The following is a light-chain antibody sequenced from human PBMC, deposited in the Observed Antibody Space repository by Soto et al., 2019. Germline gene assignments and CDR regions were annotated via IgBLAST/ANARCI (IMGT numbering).Light chain of an antibody. CDR2: WAS. Sequence: DIVMTQSPDSLAVSLGERATINCKSSPSVLYTSNNKNYLAWYQQKPGQPPKLLIYWASTRESGVPDRFSGSGSWTDFTLTISSLQAEDVAVYYCQQYYSTPWTFGQGTKVEIK. J-gene: IGKJ1*01. V-gene: IGKV4-1*01. CDR3: QQYYSTPWT. CDR1: PSVLYTSNNKNY.